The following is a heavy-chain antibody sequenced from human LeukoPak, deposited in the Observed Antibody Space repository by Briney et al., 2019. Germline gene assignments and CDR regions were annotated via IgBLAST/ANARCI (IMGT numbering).Heavy chain of an antibody. D-gene: IGHD1-26*01. Sequence: GASVKVSCKASGDIFNSYSVSWVRQAPGQGLEWMGGIIPMFGSANYAQKFQGRVTITTDQSTTIVYMELSSLGSEDTAVYYCARVGRSRGSLPNSYYYMDVWGKGTTVTVSS. CDR3: ARVGRSRGSLPNSYYYMDV. CDR2: IIPMFGSA. V-gene: IGHV1-69*05. J-gene: IGHJ6*03. CDR1: GDIFNSYS.